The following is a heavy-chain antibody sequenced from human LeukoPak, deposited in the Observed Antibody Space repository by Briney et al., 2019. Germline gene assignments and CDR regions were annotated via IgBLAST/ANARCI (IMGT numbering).Heavy chain of an antibody. V-gene: IGHV4-61*02. Sequence: PSETLSLTCTVSGGSISSGSHYWSWIRQPAGKGLEWIGRIYTSGSTNYNPSLKSRVTISVDTSKNQFSLKLSSVTAADTAVDYGASTRDIVVVVAATEFDYWGQGTLVTVSS. CDR3: ASTRDIVVVVAATEFDY. D-gene: IGHD2-15*01. CDR1: GGSISSGSHY. CDR2: IYTSGST. J-gene: IGHJ4*02.